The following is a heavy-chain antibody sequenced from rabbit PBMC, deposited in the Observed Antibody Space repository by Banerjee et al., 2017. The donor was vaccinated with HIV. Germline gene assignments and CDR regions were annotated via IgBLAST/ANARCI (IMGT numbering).Heavy chain of an antibody. CDR3: ARDHYYDRTDYDL. D-gene: IGHD1-1*01. Sequence: QEQLVESGGGLVKPGASLTLSCKASGFSFSNKYVMCWVRQAPGKGLEWIACINTSSGNTVYASWAKGRFTISKTSSTTVTLQMTGLTAADTATYFCARDHYYDRTDYDLWGPGTLVTVS. CDR2: INTSSGNT. V-gene: IGHV1S45*01. J-gene: IGHJ4*01. CDR1: GFSFSNKYV.